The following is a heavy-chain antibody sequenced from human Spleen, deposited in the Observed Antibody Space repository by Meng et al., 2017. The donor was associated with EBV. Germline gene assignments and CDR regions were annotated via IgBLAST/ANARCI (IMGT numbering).Heavy chain of an antibody. V-gene: IGHV1-2*06. D-gene: IGHD5-18*01. J-gene: IGHJ4*02. CDR1: AYSFTAYS. CDR3: ASQYTYGFDY. CDR2: INPNSGGT. Sequence: VHPVQSRTEIEKSVSSVNVSCKTSAYSFTAYSIHWVRQAPGQGLEWMGRINPNSGGTNYAQKFQGRVTMTRDTSISTAYMELSKLRSDDTAVYYCASQYTYGFDYWGQGTLVTVSS.